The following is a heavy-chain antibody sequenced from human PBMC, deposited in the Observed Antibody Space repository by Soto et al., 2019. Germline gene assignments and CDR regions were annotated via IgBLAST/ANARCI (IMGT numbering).Heavy chain of an antibody. CDR1: GFTFTNYA. D-gene: IGHD4-17*01. J-gene: IGHJ4*02. V-gene: IGHV3-23*01. CDR2: LLRSGSTT. CDR3: AKDAVSGDGIWLLDS. Sequence: VSLRLSCAASGFTFTNYAMTWARQAPGNGLEWVSSLLRSGSTTYYADSVKGRFTISSDISANSLYLQMDSLRAEDTAVYYCAKDAVSGDGIWLLDSWGQGTVVTVSS.